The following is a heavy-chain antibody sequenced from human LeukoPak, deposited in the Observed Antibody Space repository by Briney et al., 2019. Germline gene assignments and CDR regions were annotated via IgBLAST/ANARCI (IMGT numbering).Heavy chain of an antibody. Sequence: PSETLSLTCTVSGGSISSGSYYWSWIRQPAGKGLEWIGRIYTSGSTNYNPSLKSRVTISVDTSKNQFSLKLSSVTAADTAVYYCAREAGDDVAVAGTIPYYYYYMDVWGKGTTVTISS. D-gene: IGHD6-19*01. V-gene: IGHV4-61*02. CDR3: AREAGDDVAVAGTIPYYYYYMDV. J-gene: IGHJ6*03. CDR2: IYTSGST. CDR1: GGSISSGSYY.